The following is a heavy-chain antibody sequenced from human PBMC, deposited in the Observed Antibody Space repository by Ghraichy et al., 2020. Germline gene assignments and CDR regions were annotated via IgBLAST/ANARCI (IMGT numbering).Heavy chain of an antibody. D-gene: IGHD3-22*01. CDR3: ARDVHLPYYYDSSGYGGLYYFDY. CDR2: IKQDGSEK. Sequence: GALRLSCAASGFTFSSYWMSWVRQAPGKGLEWVANIKQDGSEKYYVDSVKGRFTISRDNTKNSLYLQMNSLRAEDTSVYYCARDVHLPYYYDSSGYGGLYYFDYWGQGTLVTVSS. J-gene: IGHJ4*02. V-gene: IGHV3-7*01. CDR1: GFTFSSYW.